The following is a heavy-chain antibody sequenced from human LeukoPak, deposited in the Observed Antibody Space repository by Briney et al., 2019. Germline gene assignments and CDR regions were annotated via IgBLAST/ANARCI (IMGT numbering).Heavy chain of an antibody. CDR1: GFTFSGSA. Sequence: GGSLRLSCAASGFTFSGSAMHWVRQASGKGLEWVGRIRSKANSYATAYAASVKGRFTISRDDSKNTAYLQMNSLKTEDTAVYYCTGDLTPHVRGYYYYMDVWGKGTTVTISS. D-gene: IGHD3-10*01. CDR3: TGDLTPHVRGYYYYMDV. CDR2: IRSKANSYAT. J-gene: IGHJ6*03. V-gene: IGHV3-73*01.